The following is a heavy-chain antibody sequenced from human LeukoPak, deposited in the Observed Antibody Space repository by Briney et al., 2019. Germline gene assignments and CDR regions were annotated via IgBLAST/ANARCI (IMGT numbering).Heavy chain of an antibody. CDR2: ISAYNGNT. J-gene: IGHJ4*02. V-gene: IGHV1-18*01. D-gene: IGHD4-11*01. CDR1: GYTLTSHG. Sequence: GASVKVSCKASGYTLTSHGISWVRQAPGQGLEWMGWISAYNGNTKGAQKLEGRVTVTTDTSTSTAYMELRSLRSDDTAVYYCARETTAYFDYWGQGTLVTVSS. CDR3: ARETTAYFDY.